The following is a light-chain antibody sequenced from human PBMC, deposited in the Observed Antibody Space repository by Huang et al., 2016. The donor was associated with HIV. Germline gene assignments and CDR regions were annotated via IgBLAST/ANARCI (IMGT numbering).Light chain of an antibody. CDR2: GAS. Sequence: DIVMTQSPATLSVSPGERATLSCRASQGVINNIGWYQQKPGQTPRLLIHGASTRATGIPAKFSGRGSGTDFTLTITSLQPEDSAVYYCQHYNNWPPWTFGPGTQVEI. CDR3: QHYNNWPPWT. V-gene: IGKV3D-15*01. CDR1: QGVINN. J-gene: IGKJ1*01.